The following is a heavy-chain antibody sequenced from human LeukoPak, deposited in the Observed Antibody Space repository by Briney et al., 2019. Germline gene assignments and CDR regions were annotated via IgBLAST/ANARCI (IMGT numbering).Heavy chain of an antibody. CDR1: GYTFTSYY. Sequence: ASVKVSCKASGYTFTSYYMHWVRQAPGQGLEWMGWINPNNGDTNYAQKFQGRVTMTRDTSISTAYMELSRLRSDDAAVYFCARGAYYNFWSGFYYSPHFDYWGQGTLVTVSS. J-gene: IGHJ4*02. CDR3: ARGAYYNFWSGFYYSPHFDY. V-gene: IGHV1-2*02. D-gene: IGHD3-3*01. CDR2: INPNNGDT.